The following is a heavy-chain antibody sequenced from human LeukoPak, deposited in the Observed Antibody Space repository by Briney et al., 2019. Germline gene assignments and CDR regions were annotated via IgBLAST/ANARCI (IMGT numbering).Heavy chain of an antibody. Sequence: GGSLRLSCAASGFTFSSYSMSWVRQAPGKGLEWVSSISSSSTNYADSVQGRFHISRDNARNSLYLQMNSLRAEDTAVYYCARADYYDSSGPDYWGQGTLVTVSS. CDR3: ARADYYDSSGPDY. J-gene: IGHJ4*02. V-gene: IGHV3-21*01. D-gene: IGHD3-22*01. CDR1: GFTFSSYS. CDR2: ISSSST.